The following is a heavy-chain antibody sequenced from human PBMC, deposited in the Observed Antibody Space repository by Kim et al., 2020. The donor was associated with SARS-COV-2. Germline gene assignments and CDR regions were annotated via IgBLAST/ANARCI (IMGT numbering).Heavy chain of an antibody. V-gene: IGHV4-34*01. J-gene: IGHJ6*02. Sequence: SETLSLTCAVYGGSFSGYYWSWIRQPPGKGLEWIGEINHSGSTNYNPSLKSRVTISVDTSKNQFSLKLSSVTAAATAVYYCARARIGTMVRGVYRVYYGMDVWGQGTTVTVSS. CDR2: INHSGST. D-gene: IGHD3-10*01. CDR1: GGSFSGYY. CDR3: ARARIGTMVRGVYRVYYGMDV.